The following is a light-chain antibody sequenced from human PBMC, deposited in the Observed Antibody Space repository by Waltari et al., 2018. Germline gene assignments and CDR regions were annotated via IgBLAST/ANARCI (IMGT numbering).Light chain of an antibody. CDR2: NVT. Sequence: QSALTQPASVSGSPGQSITISCTGTSSDIGSYNYVSWYQQHPGKAPKLIILNVTNRPPVVSNRFSGSKTGNTATLIVSELQGEDEAEYYCSSYMDTTALELFGGGTSLTVL. CDR1: SSDIGSYNY. CDR3: SSYMDTTALEL. J-gene: IGLJ2*01. V-gene: IGLV2-14*03.